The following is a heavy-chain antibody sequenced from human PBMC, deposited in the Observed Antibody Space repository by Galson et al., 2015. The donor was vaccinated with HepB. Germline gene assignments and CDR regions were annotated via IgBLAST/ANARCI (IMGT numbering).Heavy chain of an antibody. V-gene: IGHV1-46*01. CDR3: ARDPSSGTYQRDDYFDY. CDR1: AYTFTSYC. Sequence: SVKVSCKASAYTFTSYCIHWVRQAPGQGLEWMGVISPNSGSASYAQKFQGRVTMTRDTSTSTVYMELSSLRSEDTAVYYCARDPSSGTYQRDDYFDYWGQGTQVTASS. D-gene: IGHD3-22*01. J-gene: IGHJ4*02. CDR2: ISPNSGSA.